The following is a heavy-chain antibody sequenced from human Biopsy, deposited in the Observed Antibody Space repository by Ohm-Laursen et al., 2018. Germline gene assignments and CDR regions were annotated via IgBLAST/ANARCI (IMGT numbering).Heavy chain of an antibody. CDR2: IDVSDYNT. D-gene: IGHD1-14*01. Sequence: SLRLSCAASGFTFHTYARNWVRQAPGKGLEWVAHIDVSDYNTYYADSVRGRFTISRDNSKQMVHLEINSLTADDTAVYYCVKQWGGYNFDSWGQGTLVTVSS. CDR3: VKQWGGYNFDS. V-gene: IGHV3-23*01. CDR1: GFTFHTYA. J-gene: IGHJ5*01.